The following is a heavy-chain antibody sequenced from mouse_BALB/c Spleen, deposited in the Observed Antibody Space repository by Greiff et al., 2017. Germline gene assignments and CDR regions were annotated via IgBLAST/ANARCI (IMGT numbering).Heavy chain of an antibody. Sequence: EVQVVESGGGLVQPGGSLRLSCATSGFTFTDYYMSWVRQPPGKALEWLGFIRNKANGYTTEYSASVKGRFTISRDNSQSILYLQMNTLRAEDSATYYCARDITGFDYWGQGTTLTVSS. J-gene: IGHJ2*01. V-gene: IGHV7-3*02. CDR3: ARDITGFDY. CDR2: IRNKANGYTT. CDR1: GFTFTDYY.